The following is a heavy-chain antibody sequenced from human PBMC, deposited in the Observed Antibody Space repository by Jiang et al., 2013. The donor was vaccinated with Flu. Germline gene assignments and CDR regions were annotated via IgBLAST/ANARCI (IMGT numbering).Heavy chain of an antibody. CDR2: TYYRSKWYN. V-gene: IGHV6-1*01. CDR3: ARGQIEQWLVRGWFDP. CDR1: GDSVSSNSAA. J-gene: IGHJ5*02. D-gene: IGHD6-19*01. Sequence: QTLSLTCAISGDSVSSNSAAWNWIRQSPSRGLEWLGRTYYRSKWYNDYAVSVKSRITINPDTSKNQFSLQLNSVTPEDTAVYYCARGQIEQWLVRGWFDPWGQGTLVTVS.